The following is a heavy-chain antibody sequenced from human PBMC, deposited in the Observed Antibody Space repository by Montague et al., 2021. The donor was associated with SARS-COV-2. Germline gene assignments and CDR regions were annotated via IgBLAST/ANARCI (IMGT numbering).Heavy chain of an antibody. CDR1: GYTFTGYY. D-gene: IGHD2-15*01. V-gene: IGHV1-2*02. CDR3: ARGIGYSQFDC. CDR2: INPNSGDT. J-gene: IGHJ4*02. Sequence: SFPASGYTFTGYYMHWVRQAPGQGLEWMGWINPNSGDTNYAQKFQGRVTMTRDTSISTAYMDLSRLRSDDTAVYHCARGIGYSQFDCWGQGTLVTVSS.